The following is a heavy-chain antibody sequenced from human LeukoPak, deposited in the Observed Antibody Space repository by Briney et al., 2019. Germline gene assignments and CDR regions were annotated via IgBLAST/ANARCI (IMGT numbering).Heavy chain of an antibody. CDR3: ARALDSLYSSGWPSAGY. Sequence: PWGSLSLSCAASGFTFSNYWMHWVRQAPGKGLEWVANIKHDGSEKYHVDSVKGRFTISRDNAKNSLYLQMNSLRAEDTAVYYCARALDSLYSSGWPSAGYWGQGTLVTVSS. D-gene: IGHD6-19*01. CDR2: IKHDGSEK. J-gene: IGHJ4*02. V-gene: IGHV3-7*01. CDR1: GFTFSNYW.